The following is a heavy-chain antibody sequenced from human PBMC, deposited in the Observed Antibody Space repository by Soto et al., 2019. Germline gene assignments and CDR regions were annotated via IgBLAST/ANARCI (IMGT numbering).Heavy chain of an antibody. CDR2: INAGNGNT. J-gene: IGHJ5*02. Sequence: ASVKVSCKASGYTFTSYAMHWVRQAPGQRLEWMGWINAGNGNTKYSQKFQGRVTITRDTSASTAYMELSSLRSEDTAVYYCARDSNLLAAGKVPWFDPWGQGTLVTVSS. CDR1: GYTFTSYA. CDR3: ARDSNLLAAGKVPWFDP. D-gene: IGHD6-13*01. V-gene: IGHV1-3*01.